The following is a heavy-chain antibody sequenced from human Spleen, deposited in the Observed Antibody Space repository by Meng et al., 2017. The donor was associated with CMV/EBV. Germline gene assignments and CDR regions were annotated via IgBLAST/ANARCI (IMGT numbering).Heavy chain of an antibody. J-gene: IGHJ3*02. CDR1: GFTVSSNY. CDR3: ARGVVVPAAPRDAFDI. Sequence: GGSLRLSCAASGFTVSSNYMSWVRQAPGKGLEWVSVIYSGGSTYYADSVKGRFTISRDNSKNTLYLQMNSLRAEDMAVYYCARGVVVPAAPRDAFDIWGQGTMVTVSS. V-gene: IGHV3-53*01. CDR2: IYSGGST. D-gene: IGHD2-2*01.